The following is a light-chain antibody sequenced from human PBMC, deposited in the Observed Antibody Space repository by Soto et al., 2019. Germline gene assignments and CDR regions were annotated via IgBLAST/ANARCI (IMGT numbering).Light chain of an antibody. CDR2: DSN. Sequence: QSVLTQPPSVSAAPGQKVTISCSGSSSNIGESFVSWYQHLPGTAPKLLIYDSNKRPSGISDRFSGSQSGTSATLAITGLRTGDEADYYCGTWDSGLNSGIFGGGTKLTVL. V-gene: IGLV1-51*01. J-gene: IGLJ2*01. CDR1: SSNIGESF. CDR3: GTWDSGLNSGI.